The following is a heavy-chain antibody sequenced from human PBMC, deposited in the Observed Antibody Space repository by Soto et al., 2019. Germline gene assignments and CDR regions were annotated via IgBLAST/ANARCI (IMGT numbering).Heavy chain of an antibody. CDR3: ATEDAPPAGTTPHI. J-gene: IGHJ4*02. CDR1: GIPFSSYA. CDR2: ISYDGRNT. V-gene: IGHV3-30*04. D-gene: IGHD6-13*01. Sequence: GGSLRLSCAASGIPFSSYAMHWARQAPGEGLEWVADISYDGRNTYYADSLKGRFTVSRDKSKNTLYLQMNNLSPEHTAVYYCATEDAPPAGTTPHIWGLGTVVAVSS.